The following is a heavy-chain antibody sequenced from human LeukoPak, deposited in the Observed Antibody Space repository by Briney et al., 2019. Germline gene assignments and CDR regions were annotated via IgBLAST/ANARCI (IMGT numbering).Heavy chain of an antibody. CDR2: ISYDGSNK. V-gene: IGHV3-30-3*01. J-gene: IGHJ4*02. CDR1: GFTFSSYA. CDR3: ARRGYGDYAPFDY. D-gene: IGHD4-17*01. Sequence: GSLRLSCAASGFTFSSYAMHWVRQAPGKGLEWVAVISYDGSNKYYADSVKGRFTISRDNSKNTLYLQMNSLRAEDTAVYYCARRGYGDYAPFDYWGQGTLVTVSS.